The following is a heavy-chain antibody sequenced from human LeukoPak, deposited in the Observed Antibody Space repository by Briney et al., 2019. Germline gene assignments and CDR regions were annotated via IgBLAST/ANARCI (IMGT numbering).Heavy chain of an antibody. J-gene: IGHJ6*03. CDR1: GFTVSSNY. Sequence: GGSLRLSCAASGFTVSSNYVSGVRQAPGKGREGGSVIYSGGSTYYADSVKGRFTISRDNSKNTLYLQMNSLRAEDTAVYYCASGSGSYRTPYYYMDVWGTGTTVTVSS. CDR3: ASGSGSYRTPYYYMDV. V-gene: IGHV3-53*01. D-gene: IGHD3-10*01. CDR2: IYSGGST.